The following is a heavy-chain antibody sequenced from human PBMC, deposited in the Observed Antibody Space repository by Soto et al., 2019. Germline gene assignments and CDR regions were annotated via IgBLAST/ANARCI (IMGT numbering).Heavy chain of an antibody. CDR2: ISAYSGNR. CDR3: ARVVKAGDYGDYGKYDFDY. CDR1: GYTFAYYE. D-gene: IGHD4-17*01. V-gene: IGHV1-18*04. Sequence: QVQLVQSGAEVKKPGASVKVSCKASGYTFAYYEITWVRQAPGQGLEWMGWISAYSGNRNYAQKLQGRLTMTTDTSTHTASMELRSLTSDDTAVYYCARVVKAGDYGDYGKYDFDYWGHGTLVTVSS. J-gene: IGHJ4*01.